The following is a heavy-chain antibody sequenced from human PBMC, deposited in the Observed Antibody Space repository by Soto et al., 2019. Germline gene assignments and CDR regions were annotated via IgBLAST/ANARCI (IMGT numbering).Heavy chain of an antibody. D-gene: IGHD3-3*01. V-gene: IGHV4-31*03. CDR2: IYYSGST. Sequence: SLTCTVSGGSISSGGYYWGWIRQHPGKGLEWIGYIYYSGSTYYNPSLKSRVTISVDTSKNQFSLKLSSVTAADTAVYYCARDLKIGRDFPPMGPPYYYGMDVWGQGTTVTVSS. CDR3: ARDLKIGRDFPPMGPPYYYGMDV. CDR1: GGSISSGGYY. J-gene: IGHJ6*02.